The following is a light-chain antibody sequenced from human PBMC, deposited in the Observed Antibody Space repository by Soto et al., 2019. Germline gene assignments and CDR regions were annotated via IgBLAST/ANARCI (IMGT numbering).Light chain of an antibody. CDR3: QQYNNWPWT. V-gene: IGKV3-15*01. J-gene: IGKJ2*01. CDR1: QSVSSN. Sequence: EIVMTQSPATLSVSPGERATLSCRASQSVSSNLAWYQQKPGQAPRLLIYGASTRATGIPARFSGSGSETEFTLTISSLQSEDFAVYYCQQYNNWPWTFGQGTKLEIK. CDR2: GAS.